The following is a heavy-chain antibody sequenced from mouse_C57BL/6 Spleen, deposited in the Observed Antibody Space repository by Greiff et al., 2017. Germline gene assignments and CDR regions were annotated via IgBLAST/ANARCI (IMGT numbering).Heavy chain of an antibody. V-gene: IGHV7-1*01. CDR1: GFTFSDFY. J-gene: IGHJ1*03. CDR3: ARDADYGSSYRYFDV. D-gene: IGHD1-1*01. Sequence: EVKLMESGGGLVQSGRSLRLSCATSGFTFSDFYMEWVRQAPGKGLEWIAASRNKANDYTTAYSASVKGRFIVSRDTSQSILYLQMNALRAEDTAIYYCARDADYGSSYRYFDVWGTGTTVTVSS. CDR2: SRNKANDYTT.